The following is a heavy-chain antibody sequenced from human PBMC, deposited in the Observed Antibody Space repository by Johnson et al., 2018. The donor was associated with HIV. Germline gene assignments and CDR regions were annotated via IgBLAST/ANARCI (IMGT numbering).Heavy chain of an antibody. CDR2: ISSSGTTI. D-gene: IGHD2-21*01. CDR1: GFTFSDYY. J-gene: IGHJ3*02. Sequence: HVQLVESGGGLVKPGGSLRLSCAASGFTFSDYYMSWIRQAPGKGLEWVSYISSSGTTIYSADSVKGRFTTSRDNTNNSLYLQMNSLRAEDTAVYYCARDWVIGDAFDIWGQGTKVTVSS. CDR3: ARDWVIGDAFDI. V-gene: IGHV3-11*04.